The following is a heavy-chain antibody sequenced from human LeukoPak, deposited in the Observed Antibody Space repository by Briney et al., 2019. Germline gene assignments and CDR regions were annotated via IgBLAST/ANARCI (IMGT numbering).Heavy chain of an antibody. D-gene: IGHD2-8*01. V-gene: IGHV7-4-1*02. CDR3: ARDSDYCTNGVCYTVFDY. CDR1: GYTFTSNY. Sequence: ASVKVSCKAFGYTFTSNYMHWVRQAPGQGLEWMGWINTNTGNPTYAQGFTGRFVFSLDTSVSTAYLQISSLKAEDTAVYYCARDSDYCTNGVCYTVFDYWGQGTLVTVSS. J-gene: IGHJ4*02. CDR2: INTNTGNP.